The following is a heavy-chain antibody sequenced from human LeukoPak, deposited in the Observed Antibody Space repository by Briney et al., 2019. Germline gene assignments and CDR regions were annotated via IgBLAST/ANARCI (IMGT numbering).Heavy chain of an antibody. D-gene: IGHD2/OR15-2a*01. J-gene: IGHJ6*03. Sequence: SETLSLTCTVSGGSISSSDYYWGWIRQPPGKGLEWIGSFDHTGTTYYNPSLKSRVTTSVDTSNNQFSLKLSSVTAADTAVYYCARVAPFPYYYMDVWGKGTTVTVSS. V-gene: IGHV4-39*07. CDR3: ARVAPFPYYYMDV. CDR2: FDHTGTT. CDR1: GGSISSSDYY.